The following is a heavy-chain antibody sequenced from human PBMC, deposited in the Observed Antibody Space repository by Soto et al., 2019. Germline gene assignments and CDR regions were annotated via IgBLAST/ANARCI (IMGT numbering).Heavy chain of an antibody. D-gene: IGHD6-19*01. CDR3: TRNTQAVAGSFDY. V-gene: IGHV3-73*02. J-gene: IGHJ4*02. CDR2: IRSKANSYAT. Sequence: EVQLVESGGGLVQPGGSLKLSCAASGFTFSGSAMHWVRQASGKGLEWVGRIRSKANSYATAYAASVKGRFTISRDDSKNTAYLQMNSLKTEDTAVYYCTRNTQAVAGSFDYWGQGTLVTVSS. CDR1: GFTFSGSA.